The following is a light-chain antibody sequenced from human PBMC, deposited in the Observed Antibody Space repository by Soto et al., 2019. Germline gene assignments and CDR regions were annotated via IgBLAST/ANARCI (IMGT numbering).Light chain of an antibody. CDR3: CSHAGSYTFV. J-gene: IGLJ1*01. CDR2: DVT. CDR1: SSDVAKYDY. Sequence: QSALTQPRSVSGSPGQSVTISCTGTSSDVAKYDYVSWYQQSPGKAPKLLIYDVTKRPSGVPDRFSGSKFGNTASLTISGLRADDDADYFCCSHAGSYTFVFGTGTKVTVL. V-gene: IGLV2-11*01.